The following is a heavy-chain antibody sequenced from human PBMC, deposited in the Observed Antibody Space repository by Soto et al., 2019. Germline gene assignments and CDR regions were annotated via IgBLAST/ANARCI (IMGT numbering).Heavy chain of an antibody. Sequence: SETLSLTCTVSGGSVSSGSYYWSWIRQPPGKGLEWIGYIYYSGSTNYNPSLKSLVTISVDTSKNQFSLKLSPVTAADTAVYYCARGSDYCSSTSCYSYYFDYWGQGTLVTVSS. CDR2: IYYSGST. V-gene: IGHV4-61*01. J-gene: IGHJ4*02. D-gene: IGHD2-2*01. CDR1: GGSVSSGSYY. CDR3: ARGSDYCSSTSCYSYYFDY.